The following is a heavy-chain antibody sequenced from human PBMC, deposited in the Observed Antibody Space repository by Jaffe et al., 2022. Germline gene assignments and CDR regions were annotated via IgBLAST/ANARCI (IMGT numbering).Heavy chain of an antibody. CDR3: AKAQYCSGSSCYSSNWDY. J-gene: IGHJ4*02. V-gene: IGHV3-23*01. CDR1: GFTFTTYA. D-gene: IGHD2-15*01. Sequence: EVQLLESGGGLVQPGGSLRLSCAASGFTFTTYAMSWVRQAPGKGLEWVSTISGSGGSTYYADSVKGRFTISRDNSKNTLYLQMNSLRAEDTAVYYCAKAQYCSGSSCYSSNWDYWGQGTLVTVSS. CDR2: ISGSGGST.